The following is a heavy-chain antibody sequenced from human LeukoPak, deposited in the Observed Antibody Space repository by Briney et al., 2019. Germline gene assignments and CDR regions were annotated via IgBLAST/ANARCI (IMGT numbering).Heavy chain of an antibody. CDR1: GFTFSSYA. CDR2: ISGSGGST. J-gene: IGHJ4*02. V-gene: IGHV3-23*01. Sequence: PGGSLRLSCAASGFTFSSYAMSWVRQAPGKGLEWVSAISGSGGSTYYADSVKGRFTISRDNSKNTLHLQMNSLRAEDTAVYYCAKGGDGYNYYPDYWGQGTLVTVSS. CDR3: AKGGDGYNYYPDY. D-gene: IGHD5-24*01.